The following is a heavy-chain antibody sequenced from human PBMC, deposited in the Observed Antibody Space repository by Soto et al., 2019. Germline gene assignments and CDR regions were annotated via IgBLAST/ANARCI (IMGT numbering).Heavy chain of an antibody. J-gene: IGHJ4*02. CDR2: IYYGGGT. V-gene: IGHV4-59*08. CDR1: GGSISSYY. CDR3: ARGATTVTVDFDY. D-gene: IGHD4-4*01. Sequence: SETLSLTCTVSGGSISSYYWNWIRQPPGKGLEWIGDIYYGGGTNYNPSLKSRVTLSVDTSKNQFSLKLSSVTAADTAVYYCARGATTVTVDFDYWGQGTLVTVSS.